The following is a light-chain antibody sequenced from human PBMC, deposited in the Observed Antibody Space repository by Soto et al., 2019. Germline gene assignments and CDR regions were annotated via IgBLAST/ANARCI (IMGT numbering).Light chain of an antibody. CDR2: GAS. Sequence: EIVLTQSPGTLSLSPEERATISCRASQSVSSSYLAWYQQKPGQAPRLLIYGASSRATGIPDRFSGSGSGTDFTLTISRLEPEDFAVYYCQQYGSLPRTFGQGTKVDIK. CDR1: QSVSSSY. V-gene: IGKV3-20*01. CDR3: QQYGSLPRT. J-gene: IGKJ1*01.